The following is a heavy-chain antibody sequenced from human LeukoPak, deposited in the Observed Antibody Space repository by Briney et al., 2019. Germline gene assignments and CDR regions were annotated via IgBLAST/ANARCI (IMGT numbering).Heavy chain of an antibody. CDR3: AKAHLRFVYYFDY. CDR1: GFTFSSYA. Sequence: GRSLRLSCAASGFTFSSYAMSWVRQAPGKGLEWVSAISGSGGSTYYADSVKGRFTISRDNSKNTLYLQMNSLRAEDTAVYYCAKAHLRFVYYFDYWGQGTLVTVSS. CDR2: ISGSGGST. V-gene: IGHV3-23*01. D-gene: IGHD3-10*01. J-gene: IGHJ4*02.